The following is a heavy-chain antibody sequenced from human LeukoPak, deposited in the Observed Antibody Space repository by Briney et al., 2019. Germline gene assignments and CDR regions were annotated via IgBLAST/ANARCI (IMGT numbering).Heavy chain of an antibody. CDR2: ISSSSSYI. CDR3: ARGSAAGNADY. CDR1: GFTFSSYG. V-gene: IGHV3-21*01. Sequence: GGSLRLPCAASGFTFSSYGMNWVRQAPGKGLEWVSSISSSSSYIYYADSVKGRFTISRDNAKNSLYLQMNSLRAEDTAVYYCARGSAAGNADYWGQGTLVTVSS. D-gene: IGHD6-13*01. J-gene: IGHJ4*02.